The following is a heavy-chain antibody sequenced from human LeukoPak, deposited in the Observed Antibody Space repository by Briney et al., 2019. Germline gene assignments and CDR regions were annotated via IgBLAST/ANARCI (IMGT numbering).Heavy chain of an antibody. V-gene: IGHV4-38-2*02. Sequence: SETLSLTCTVSGYSISSGYYWGWIRQPPGKGLEWIGSIYHSRSTNYNPSLKSRVTISVDTSKNQFSLNLSSVTAADTAVYYCARSFAISQGLDPWGQGTLVTVSS. D-gene: IGHD3-16*01. CDR1: GYSISSGYY. CDR3: ARSFAISQGLDP. CDR2: IYHSRST. J-gene: IGHJ5*02.